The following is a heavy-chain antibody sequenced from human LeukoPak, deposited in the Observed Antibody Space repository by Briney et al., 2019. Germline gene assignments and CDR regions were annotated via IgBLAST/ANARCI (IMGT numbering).Heavy chain of an antibody. CDR3: ARDLPPYYGSGSYDYYYYGMDV. D-gene: IGHD3-10*01. Sequence: SETLSLTCTVSGGSISSGDYYWSWIRQPPGKGLEWIGCIYYSGSTYYNPSLKSRVTISVDTSKNQFSLKLSSVTAADTAVYYCARDLPPYYGSGSYDYYYYGMDVWGKGTTVTVSS. CDR1: GGSISSGDYY. CDR2: IYYSGST. J-gene: IGHJ6*04. V-gene: IGHV4-30-4*01.